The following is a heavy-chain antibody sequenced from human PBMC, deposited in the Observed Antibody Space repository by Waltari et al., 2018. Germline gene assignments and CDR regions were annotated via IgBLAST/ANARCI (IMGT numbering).Heavy chain of an antibody. V-gene: IGHV3-21*01. Sequence: EVQLVESGGGLVKPGGSLSLSCAASGFTFSSYSMNWVRQAPGKGLEWVSSISSSSSYIYYADSVKGRFTISRDNAKNSLYLQMNSLRAEDTAVYYCARDPPLLWFGELGVAYYYYYGMDVWGQGTTVTVSS. CDR3: ARDPPLLWFGELGVAYYYYYGMDV. J-gene: IGHJ6*02. CDR1: GFTFSSYS. CDR2: ISSSSSYI. D-gene: IGHD3-10*01.